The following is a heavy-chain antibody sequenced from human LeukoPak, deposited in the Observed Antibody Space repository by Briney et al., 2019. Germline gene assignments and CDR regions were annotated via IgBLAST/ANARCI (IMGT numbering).Heavy chain of an antibody. Sequence: GGSLRLSCAASGFTFSSYSMNWVRQAPGKGLEWVAVIWYDGSNKYYADSVKGRFTISRDNSKNTLYLQMNSLRAEDTAVYYCARVGRIVGAAYNWFGPWGQGTLVTVSS. CDR3: ARVGRIVGAAYNWFGP. V-gene: IGHV3-33*08. CDR2: IWYDGSNK. CDR1: GFTFSSYS. D-gene: IGHD1-26*01. J-gene: IGHJ5*02.